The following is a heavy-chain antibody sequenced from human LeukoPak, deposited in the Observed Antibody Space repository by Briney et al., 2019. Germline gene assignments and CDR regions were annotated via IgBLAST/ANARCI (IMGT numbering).Heavy chain of an antibody. V-gene: IGHV4-4*07. CDR3: ARQLRGEAVAGHLQPFDY. Sequence: SETLSLTCTVSGGSISSSYWSWIRQPAGKGLEWIGRIFTSGTTEYNPSLKSRVTMSVDTSKNQFSLKLSSVTAADTAVYFCARQLRGEAVAGHLQPFDYWGQGTLVTVSS. CDR1: GGSISSSY. D-gene: IGHD6-19*01. J-gene: IGHJ4*02. CDR2: IFTSGTT.